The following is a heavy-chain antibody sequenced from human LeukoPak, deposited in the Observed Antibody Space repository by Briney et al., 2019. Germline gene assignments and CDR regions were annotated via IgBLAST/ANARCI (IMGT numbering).Heavy chain of an antibody. CDR1: GFTFSSYE. J-gene: IGHJ6*04. CDR3: AKDRGVPAARGSYYYYGMDV. D-gene: IGHD2-2*01. Sequence: GGSLRLSCAASGFTFSSYEMNWVRQAPGKGLEWVSYISSSGSTIYYADSVKGRFTISRDNAKNSLYLQMNSLRAEDTAVYYCAKDRGVPAARGSYYYYGMDVWGKGTTVTVSS. CDR2: ISSSGSTI. V-gene: IGHV3-48*03.